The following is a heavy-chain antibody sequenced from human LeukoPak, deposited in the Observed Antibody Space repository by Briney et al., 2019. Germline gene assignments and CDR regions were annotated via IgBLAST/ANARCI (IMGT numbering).Heavy chain of an antibody. CDR2: IYHSGST. CDR1: GGSISSSNW. Sequence: SGTLSLTCAVSGGSISSSNWWSWVRQPPGKGLEWIGEIYHSGSTNYNPSLKSRVTISVDTSKNQFSLKLSSVTAADTAVYYCAREGYCSSTSCYRDFDYWGQGTLVTVSS. J-gene: IGHJ4*02. D-gene: IGHD2-2*02. CDR3: AREGYCSSTSCYRDFDY. V-gene: IGHV4-4*02.